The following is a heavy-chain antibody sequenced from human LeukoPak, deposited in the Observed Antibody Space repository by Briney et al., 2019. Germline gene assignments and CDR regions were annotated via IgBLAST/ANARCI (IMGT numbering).Heavy chain of an antibody. Sequence: ASVKVSCKASGFTFTGYYIHWVRQAPGQGLEWMGWVNPNSGGTNYAQMFQGRVTMTRDTSISTGYMELSRLRSDDTAVYYCARPIRGSYVEDAFDMWGQGTMVTVSA. CDR2: VNPNSGGT. J-gene: IGHJ3*02. D-gene: IGHD1-26*01. CDR1: GFTFTGYY. CDR3: ARPIRGSYVEDAFDM. V-gene: IGHV1-2*02.